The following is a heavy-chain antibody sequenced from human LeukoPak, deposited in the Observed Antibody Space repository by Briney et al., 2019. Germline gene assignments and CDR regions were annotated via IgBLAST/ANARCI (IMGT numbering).Heavy chain of an antibody. V-gene: IGHV3-30*03. CDR3: ATPYYDSSGSIDY. Sequence: PGGSLRLSCLTSGFTLSTNAMSWVRQAPGKGLEWVAVISYDGSNKYYADSVKGRFTISRDNSKNTLYLQMNSLRAEDTAVYYCATPYYDSSGSIDYWGQGTLVTVSS. D-gene: IGHD3-22*01. CDR1: GFTLSTNA. J-gene: IGHJ4*02. CDR2: ISYDGSNK.